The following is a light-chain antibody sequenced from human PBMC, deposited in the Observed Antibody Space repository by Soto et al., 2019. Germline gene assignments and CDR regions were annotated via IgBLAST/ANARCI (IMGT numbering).Light chain of an antibody. CDR3: QQVNSYPLT. Sequence: IPFTQSPFCLSASVGDTGTITCRASPGISRSLAWYQQNPGRAPKLLIYAASTLYTGVPSRFSGSGYGTELTPTISSLQPEDFATYYCQQVNSYPLTLGGGTKVDIK. CDR1: PGISRS. J-gene: IGKJ4*01. CDR2: AAS. V-gene: IGKV1-9*01.